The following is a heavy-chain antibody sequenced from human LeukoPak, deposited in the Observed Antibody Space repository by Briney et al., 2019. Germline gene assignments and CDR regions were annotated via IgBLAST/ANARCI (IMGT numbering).Heavy chain of an antibody. CDR1: GFTFSSYE. CDR3: ARAKIAVAVNFDY. V-gene: IGHV3-48*03. D-gene: IGHD6-19*01. Sequence: PGGSLRLSCAASGFTFSSYEMNWVRQAPGKWLEWVSYISSSGSTIYYADSVKGRFTISRDNAKNSLYLQMNSLRAEDTAVYYCARAKIAVAVNFDYWGQGTLVTVSS. CDR2: ISSSGSTI. J-gene: IGHJ4*02.